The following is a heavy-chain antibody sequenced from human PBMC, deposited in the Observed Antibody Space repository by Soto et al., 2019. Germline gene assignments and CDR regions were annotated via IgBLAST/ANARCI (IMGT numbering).Heavy chain of an antibody. Sequence: GGSLRLSCAASGLTFSIYSMNWVRQAPGKGLEWVSYISSSSTTLYYADSVKGRFTISRDNAKNSLYLQMHSLRDEDTAVYYCARGPTPAFAVWGRGTMVTVSS. D-gene: IGHD1-1*01. J-gene: IGHJ3*01. CDR1: GLTFSIYS. CDR2: ISSSSTTL. V-gene: IGHV3-48*02. CDR3: ARGPTPAFAV.